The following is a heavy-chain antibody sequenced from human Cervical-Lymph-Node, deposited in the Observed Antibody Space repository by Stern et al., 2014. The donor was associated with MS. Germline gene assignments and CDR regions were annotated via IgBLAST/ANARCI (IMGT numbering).Heavy chain of an antibody. CDR2: IIPLLGLT. J-gene: IGHJ5*02. V-gene: IGHV1-69*09. CDR3: ATFTGPIASSATNWFDP. CDR1: GGSFSRYS. D-gene: IGHD2-15*01. Sequence: QVQLGQSGADVKKPGSSVKVSCKASGGSFSRYSINWVRQAPGQGLEWMGMIIPLLGLTNYAQNFQGRVPISAAKFTRTAYMEMSSLRSEDTAISYCATFTGPIASSATNWFDPWGQGTLVTVSS.